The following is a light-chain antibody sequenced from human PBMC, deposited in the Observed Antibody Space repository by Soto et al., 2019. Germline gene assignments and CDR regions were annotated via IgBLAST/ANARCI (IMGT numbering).Light chain of an antibody. CDR2: EVT. J-gene: IGLJ1*01. CDR1: SSDIGSYDL. V-gene: IGLV2-23*02. Sequence: LTQPASVSGSPGQSITISCTGTSSDIGSYDLVSWYQQHPGTAPKLIIYEVTKRPSGVSTRFSVSKTGNTASLTISGLQAVDEADYYCCSFADFTYVFGTGTKVTVL. CDR3: CSFADFTYV.